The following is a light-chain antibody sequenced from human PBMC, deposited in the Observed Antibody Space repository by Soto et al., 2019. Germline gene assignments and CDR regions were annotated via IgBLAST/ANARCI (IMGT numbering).Light chain of an antibody. CDR1: QSVSSY. V-gene: IGKV3-11*01. Sequence: EIVLTQSPATLSLSPGERATLSCRASQSVSSYLGWYQQKPGQAPRLLMYDVSNRATGIPARFSGSGSGTDFTLTISSLEPDDFAVYYCQQRSNWPWTFGQGTKVEIK. CDR2: DVS. J-gene: IGKJ1*01. CDR3: QQRSNWPWT.